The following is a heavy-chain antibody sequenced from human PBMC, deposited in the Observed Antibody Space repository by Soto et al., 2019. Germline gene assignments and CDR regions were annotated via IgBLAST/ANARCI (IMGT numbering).Heavy chain of an antibody. CDR1: GFTFTNYA. CDR2: ISGSGGST. D-gene: IGHD3-10*01. Sequence: PGVSLRLSCAGSGFTFTNYAITWVRQAPGKGLEWVSSISGSGGSTYYADSVKGRFTISRDNSKNTVYVQMNNLRAEDTAVYYCAKVVNYYYYYGMDVWGQGTTVTVSS. J-gene: IGHJ6*02. CDR3: AKVVNYYYYYGMDV. V-gene: IGHV3-23*01.